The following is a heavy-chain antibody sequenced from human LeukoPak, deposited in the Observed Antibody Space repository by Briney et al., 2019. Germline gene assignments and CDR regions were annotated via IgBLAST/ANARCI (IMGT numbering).Heavy chain of an antibody. D-gene: IGHD3-22*01. CDR1: GGSFSGYY. CDR2: INHSGST. Sequence: SETLSLTCAVYGGSFSGYYWSWLRQPPGKGLEWIGEINHSGSTSFNPSLKSRVTISVDMSKNQFSLRLISVTAADTAVYYCARSSEGRYYYDSSGYSYYYYYMDVWGKGTTVTISS. CDR3: ARSSEGRYYYDSSGYSYYYYYMDV. J-gene: IGHJ6*03. V-gene: IGHV4-34*01.